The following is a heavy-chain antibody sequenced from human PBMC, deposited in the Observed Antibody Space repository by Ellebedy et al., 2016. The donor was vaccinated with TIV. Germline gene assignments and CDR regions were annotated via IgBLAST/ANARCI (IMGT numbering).Heavy chain of an antibody. D-gene: IGHD2/OR15-2a*01. V-gene: IGHV3-21*01. CDR2: ISTRSTYI. J-gene: IGHJ6*03. Sequence: PGGSLRLSCAASGFTFSTYNMNWVRQAPGKGLEWVSSISTRSTYIYHADSVRGRFTISRDNAKDSLSLQMNSLRAEDTAVYYCARGVMSGYMDVWGKGTTVTVSS. CDR1: GFTFSTYN. CDR3: ARGVMSGYMDV.